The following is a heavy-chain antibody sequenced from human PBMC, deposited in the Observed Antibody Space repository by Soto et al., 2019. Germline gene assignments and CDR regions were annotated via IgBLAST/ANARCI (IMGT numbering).Heavy chain of an antibody. Sequence: VQLVESGGGVVQPGRSLRLSCAASGFTFSDYAMHWVRQAPGKGLEWVAVVSHDGRNTHYADSVKGRFTISRDSSKNTVSLEMPSLRAEDTAVYYCAKGGRQWLVTSDFDYWGQGARVTVSS. CDR3: AKGGRQWLVTSDFDY. CDR1: GFTFSDYA. J-gene: IGHJ4*02. D-gene: IGHD6-19*01. V-gene: IGHV3-30*18. CDR2: VSHDGRNT.